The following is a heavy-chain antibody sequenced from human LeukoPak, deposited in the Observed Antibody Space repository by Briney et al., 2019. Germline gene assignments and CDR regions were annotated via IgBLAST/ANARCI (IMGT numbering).Heavy chain of an antibody. Sequence: GGSLRLSCAASGFTFSTYAMTWVRQAPGQGLEWVSSISGSGSSTYYADSVKGRFTISRDKSKNSLYLQMNSLRAEDTALYYCAKVAYNWISYGPFDYWGQGTLVTVSS. V-gene: IGHV3-23*01. D-gene: IGHD1-20*01. CDR1: GFTFSTYA. CDR2: ISGSGSST. J-gene: IGHJ4*02. CDR3: AKVAYNWISYGPFDY.